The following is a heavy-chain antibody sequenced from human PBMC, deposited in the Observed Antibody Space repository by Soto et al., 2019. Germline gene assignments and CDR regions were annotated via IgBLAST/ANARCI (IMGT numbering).Heavy chain of an antibody. D-gene: IGHD2-15*01. J-gene: IGHJ4*02. CDR2: ISAYNGNT. Sequence: QVQLVQSGAEVKKPGASVKVSCKASGYTFTSYGISWVRQAPGQGLEWMGWISAYNGNTNYAQKLQGRVTMTTDTSTSTAYVGLRGLGSDDTAVYYCASGGGGSGLARYWGQGTLVTVSS. V-gene: IGHV1-18*01. CDR1: GYTFTSYG. CDR3: ASGGGGSGLARY.